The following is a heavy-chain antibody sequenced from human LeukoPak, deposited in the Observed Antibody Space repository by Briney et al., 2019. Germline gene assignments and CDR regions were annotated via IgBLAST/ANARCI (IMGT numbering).Heavy chain of an antibody. V-gene: IGHV3-23*01. CDR1: GFTFSSYA. D-gene: IGHD4-11*01. Sequence: PGGSLRLSCAASGFTFSSYAMSWVRQAPGKGLEWVSVISGSGDNTYYADSVKGRFIISRDTSKNTLYLQMNSLRAEDTAVYYCARSGGLQKFDYWGQGTLVTVSS. CDR3: ARSGGLQKFDY. CDR2: ISGSGDNT. J-gene: IGHJ4*02.